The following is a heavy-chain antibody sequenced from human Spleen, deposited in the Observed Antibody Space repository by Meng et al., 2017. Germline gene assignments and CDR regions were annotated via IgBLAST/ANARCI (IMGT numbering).Heavy chain of an antibody. CDR1: GFTFSSCS. CDR2: ISSSSSYI. D-gene: IGHD3-16*02. V-gene: IGHV3-21*02. Sequence: EVQLVDSGGGLVKPGGSLRLSCSASGFTFSSCSMNWVRQAPGKGLEWVSSISSSSSYIYYADSVKGRFTISRDNAKNSLFLQMNSLRAEDTAVYYCARVKITFGGVIVPYFDFWGQGTLVTVSS. J-gene: IGHJ4*02. CDR3: ARVKITFGGVIVPYFDF.